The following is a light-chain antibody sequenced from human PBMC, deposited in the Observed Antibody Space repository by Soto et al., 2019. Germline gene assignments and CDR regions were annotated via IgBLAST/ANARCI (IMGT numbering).Light chain of an antibody. CDR2: GAS. V-gene: IGKV1-39*01. J-gene: IGKJ4*01. CDR1: QSIDRY. CDR3: QQGSRTLT. Sequence: DIQMTQSPSSLSASVGDRVTITCRASQSIDRYLNWYQQKPGTAPKLPISGASSLRSGVPSRFSGSGSGTDFTLTINSLQPEDFATYYCQQGSRTLTFGGGTKVDIK.